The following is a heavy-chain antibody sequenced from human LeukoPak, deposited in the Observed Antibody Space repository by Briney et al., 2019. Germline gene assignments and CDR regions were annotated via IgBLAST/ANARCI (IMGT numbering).Heavy chain of an antibody. D-gene: IGHD1-1*01. CDR3: ARGTRYNWNDSVNWFDP. V-gene: IGHV1-2*02. CDR1: GYTFTGYY. J-gene: IGHJ5*02. CDR2: INPNSGGT. Sequence: ASVKVSCKASGYTFTGYYMHWVRQAPGQGLEWMGWINPNSGGTNYAQKFQGRVTMTRDTSISTAYMELSRLRSDDTAVYYCARGTRYNWNDSVNWFDPWGQGTLVTVSS.